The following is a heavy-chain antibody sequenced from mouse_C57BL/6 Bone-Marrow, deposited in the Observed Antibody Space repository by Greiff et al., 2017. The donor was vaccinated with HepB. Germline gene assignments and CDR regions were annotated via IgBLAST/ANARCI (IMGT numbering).Heavy chain of an antibody. CDR2: IDHEHGDT. J-gene: IGHJ2*01. CDR1: GFNIKDDY. D-gene: IGHD2-4*01. V-gene: IGHV14-4*01. CDR3: SYYDYDY. Sequence: EVQLQQSGAELVRPGASVKLSCAASGFNIKDDYMHWVKQTPEQGLEWIGWIDHEHGDTEYASKLQGKATITADTSSNTAYLQLSSLTSEDTAVYYCSYYDYDYWGQGNTLTVSA.